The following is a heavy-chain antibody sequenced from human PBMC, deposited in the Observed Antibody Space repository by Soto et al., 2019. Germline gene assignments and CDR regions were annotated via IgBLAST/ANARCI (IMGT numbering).Heavy chain of an antibody. CDR3: AKGSRYSSSWYTDLNFDY. CDR1: GFTFDDYA. D-gene: IGHD6-13*01. J-gene: IGHJ4*02. Sequence: LRLSCAASGFTFDDYAMHWVRQAPGKGLEWVSGISWNSGSIGYADSVKDRFTISRDNAKNSLYLQMNSLRAEDTALYYCAKGSRYSSSWYTDLNFDYWGQGTLVTVSS. CDR2: ISWNSGSI. V-gene: IGHV3-9*01.